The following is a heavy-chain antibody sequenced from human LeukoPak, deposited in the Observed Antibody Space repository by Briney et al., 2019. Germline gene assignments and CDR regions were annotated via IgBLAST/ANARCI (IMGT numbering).Heavy chain of an antibody. CDR1: GGSISSSSYY. V-gene: IGHV4-39*07. Sequence: PSETLSLTCTVSGGSISSSSYYWGWIRQPPGKGLEWIGSIYYSGSTYYNPSLKSRVTISVDTSKNQFSLKLSSVTAADTAVYYCARDGGQGIAAAWGQGTLVTVSS. D-gene: IGHD6-13*01. J-gene: IGHJ5*02. CDR2: IYYSGST. CDR3: ARDGGQGIAAA.